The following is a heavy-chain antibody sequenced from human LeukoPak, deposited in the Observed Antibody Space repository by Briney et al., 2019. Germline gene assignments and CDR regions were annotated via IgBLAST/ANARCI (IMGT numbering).Heavy chain of an antibody. V-gene: IGHV1-69*13. Sequence: SVKVSCKASGGTFSSYAISWARQAPGQGLEWMGGIIPIFGTANYAQKFQGRVTITADESTSTAYMELSSLRSEDTAVYYCAKSNGYGLVDIWGQGTMVTVSS. CDR3: AKSNGYGLVDI. CDR1: GGTFSSYA. D-gene: IGHD3-10*01. J-gene: IGHJ3*02. CDR2: IIPIFGTA.